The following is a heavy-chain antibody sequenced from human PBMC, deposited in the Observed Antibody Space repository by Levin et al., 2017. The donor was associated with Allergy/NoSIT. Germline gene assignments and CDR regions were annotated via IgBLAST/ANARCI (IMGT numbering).Heavy chain of an antibody. Sequence: AASVKVSCKASGYTFTTYYMHWVRQAPGQGLEWMGIINPSGGSASYAQKSQARVTMTRDTSTSTVYMELSSLRSEDTAVYYCASSGDRGSSWYSTPIYWGQGTLVTVSS. CDR2: INPSGGSA. D-gene: IGHD6-13*01. CDR1: GYTFTTYY. J-gene: IGHJ4*02. V-gene: IGHV1-46*01. CDR3: ASSGDRGSSWYSTPIY.